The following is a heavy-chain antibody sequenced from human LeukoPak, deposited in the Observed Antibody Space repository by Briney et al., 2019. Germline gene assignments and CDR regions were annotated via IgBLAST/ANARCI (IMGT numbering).Heavy chain of an antibody. J-gene: IGHJ4*02. D-gene: IGHD7-27*01. CDR1: GFTFTDYY. V-gene: IGHV1-2*02. CDR2: INPNSGGT. CDR3: AGGWPNWGLGRNDY. Sequence: GASVKLSCKASGFTFTDYYMHWVRQAPGQGLEWMGWINPNSGGTNYAQKFQGRVTMTRDTSISTAYMELSRLRSDDTAVYYCAGGWPNWGLGRNDYWGQGTLVTVSS.